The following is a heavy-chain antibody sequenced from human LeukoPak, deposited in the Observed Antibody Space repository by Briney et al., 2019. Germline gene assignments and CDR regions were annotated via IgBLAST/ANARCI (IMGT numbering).Heavy chain of an antibody. CDR2: INADGSEI. J-gene: IGHJ4*02. CDR3: TRSLDY. CDR1: GFTFSGYW. V-gene: IGHV3-7*04. Sequence: PGGSLRLSCAASGFTFSGYWMDWVRQTPGKGLECVANINADGSEIYYVHSVQGRFTISRDNAKNSLYLQMNSLRAEDTAVYYGTRSLDYWGQGTLVTVSS.